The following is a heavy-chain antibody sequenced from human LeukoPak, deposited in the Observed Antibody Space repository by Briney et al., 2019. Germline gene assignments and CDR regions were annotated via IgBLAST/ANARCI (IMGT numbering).Heavy chain of an antibody. CDR2: IGSSGSAI. D-gene: IGHD6-13*01. CDR1: GFTFSSYS. J-gene: IGHJ4*02. CDR3: ARPLSSTWCPGFDY. V-gene: IGHV3-48*01. Sequence: GGSLRLSCAASGFTFSSYSMNWVRQVPGKGLEWVSYIGSSGSAIDYADSVKGRFTISRDNAKSSLYLQMNSLRAEDTAVYYCARPLSSTWCPGFDYWGQGTLVTVSS.